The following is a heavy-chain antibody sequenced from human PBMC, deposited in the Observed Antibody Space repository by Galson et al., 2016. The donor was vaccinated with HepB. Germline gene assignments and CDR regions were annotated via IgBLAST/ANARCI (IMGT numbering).Heavy chain of an antibody. CDR2: IYSDGNI. D-gene: IGHD4-17*01. V-gene: IGHV3-53*01. Sequence: SLRLSCAASGVNFNYMSWVRQAPGKRLEWVSVIYSDGNIYYADSVKGRFTISRDNSKNTLYLQMNSLRVEDTAVYYCAADYGGYSFDIWGQGTLVTV. CDR3: AADYGGYSFDI. J-gene: IGHJ3*02. CDR1: GVNFNY.